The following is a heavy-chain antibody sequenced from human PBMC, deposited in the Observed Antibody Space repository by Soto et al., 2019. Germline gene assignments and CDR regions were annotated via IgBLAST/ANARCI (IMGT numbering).Heavy chain of an antibody. CDR2: TYYRSKWYN. V-gene: IGHV6-1*01. Sequence: QSQTLSLTCAISGDSVSSNSAAWNWIRQSPSRGLEWLGRTYYRSKWYNDYAVSVKSRITINPDTSKNQFSLQLNSVTPEDTAVYYCARDPSPWDIVVVPATLSYMDVWGKGTTVTVSS. D-gene: IGHD2-2*01. CDR3: ARDPSPWDIVVVPATLSYMDV. CDR1: GDSVSSNSAA. J-gene: IGHJ6*03.